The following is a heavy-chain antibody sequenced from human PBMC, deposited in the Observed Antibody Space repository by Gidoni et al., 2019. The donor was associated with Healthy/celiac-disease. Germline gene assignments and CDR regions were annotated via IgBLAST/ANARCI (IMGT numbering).Heavy chain of an antibody. J-gene: IGHJ4*02. Sequence: QVQLQESGPGLVKPSQTLSLTCTVSGGSISSGSYYWSWIRQPAGKGLEWIGRIYTSGSTNYNPSLKSRVTISVDTSKNQFSLKLSSVTAADTAVYYCASIAVAGDDYWGQGTLVTVSS. CDR2: IYTSGST. CDR3: ASIAVAGDDY. D-gene: IGHD6-19*01. V-gene: IGHV4-61*02. CDR1: GGSISSGSYY.